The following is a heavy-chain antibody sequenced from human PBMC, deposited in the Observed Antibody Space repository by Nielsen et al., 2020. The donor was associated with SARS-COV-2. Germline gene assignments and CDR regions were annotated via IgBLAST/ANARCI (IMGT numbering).Heavy chain of an antibody. CDR2: IYYSGST. Sequence: WIRQPPGKGLEWIGYIYYSGSTNYNPSLKSRVTISVDTSKNRFSLKLSSVTAADTAVYYCASSDTAMVGYWGQGTLVTVSS. V-gene: IGHV4-59*08. CDR3: ASSDTAMVGY. D-gene: IGHD5-18*01. J-gene: IGHJ4*02.